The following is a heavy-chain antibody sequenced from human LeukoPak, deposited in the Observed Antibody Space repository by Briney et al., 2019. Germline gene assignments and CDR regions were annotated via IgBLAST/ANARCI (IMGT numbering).Heavy chain of an antibody. D-gene: IGHD1-1*01. J-gene: IGHJ5*02. CDR3: ARHVQLERLFDP. CDR1: GGSISSSSRY. Sequence: SETLSLTCTVSGGSISSSSRYWGWIRQPPGKGLEWIGSIYYSGSTYYNPSLKGRVTISVDTSKNLFSLKLSSVTAADTAVYYCARHVQLERLFDPWGQGALVTVSS. V-gene: IGHV4-39*01. CDR2: IYYSGST.